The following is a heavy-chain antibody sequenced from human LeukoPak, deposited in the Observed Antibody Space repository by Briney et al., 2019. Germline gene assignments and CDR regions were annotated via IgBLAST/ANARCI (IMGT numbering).Heavy chain of an antibody. J-gene: IGHJ4*02. CDR1: QFTFSSSG. Sequence: PGGSLRLSCAASQFTFSSSGMAWVRQSPEKGLEWVSAITGSGATTYYADSVKGRFTISRDNSKSTVSLQMNSLRAEDTAIYYCAKMQSYFDYWGQGALVTVSS. CDR2: ITGSGATT. CDR3: AKMQSYFDY. V-gene: IGHV3-23*01.